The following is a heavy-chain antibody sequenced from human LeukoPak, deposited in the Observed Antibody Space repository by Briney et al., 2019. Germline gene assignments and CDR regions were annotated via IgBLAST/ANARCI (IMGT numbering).Heavy chain of an antibody. Sequence: PSETLSLTCTVSGYSISSGYYWGWIRQPPGKGLEWIGSIYHSGSTYYNPSLKSRVTISVDTSKNQFSLKLSSVTAADTAVYYCARDRSSSAVDYWGQGTLVTVSS. J-gene: IGHJ4*02. D-gene: IGHD6-6*01. V-gene: IGHV4-38-2*02. CDR2: IYHSGST. CDR3: ARDRSSSAVDY. CDR1: GYSISSGYY.